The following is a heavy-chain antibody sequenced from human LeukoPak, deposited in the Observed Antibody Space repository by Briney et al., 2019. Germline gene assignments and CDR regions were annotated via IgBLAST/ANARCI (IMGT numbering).Heavy chain of an antibody. D-gene: IGHD6-13*01. CDR1: GGSIGSYY. CDR3: ARALSTAAAGYYFDY. V-gene: IGHV4-59*13. J-gene: IGHJ4*02. Sequence: WGPLSPPCTVLGGSIGSYYWSWIGQPQGRGRGGLGYIYYSGGTNYNPSLKSRVTLSVDTSRNQFSLSMSSVTAADTAVYFGARALSTAAAGYYFDYWGQGTLVTVSS. CDR2: IYYSGGT.